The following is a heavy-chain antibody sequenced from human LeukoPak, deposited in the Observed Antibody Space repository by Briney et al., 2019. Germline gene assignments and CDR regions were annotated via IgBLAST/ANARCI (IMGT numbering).Heavy chain of an antibody. V-gene: IGHV1-18*01. D-gene: IGHD3-22*01. CDR3: ARGQDYYDSSGYWGY. CDR1: GYTFTSYG. CDR2: ISAYNGNT. J-gene: IGHJ4*02. Sequence: GASVKASCKASGYTFTSYGISWVRQAPGQGLEWMGWISAYNGNTNYAQKLQGRVTMTTDTSTSTAYMELRSLRSDDTAVYYCARGQDYYDSSGYWGYWGQGTLVTVSS.